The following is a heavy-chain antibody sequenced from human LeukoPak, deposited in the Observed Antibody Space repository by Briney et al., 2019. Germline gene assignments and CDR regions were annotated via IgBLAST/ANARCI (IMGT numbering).Heavy chain of an antibody. D-gene: IGHD2-2*01. CDR1: GFTFSSYA. CDR2: ISYDGSNK. Sequence: GGSLRLSCAASGFTFSSYAMHWVRQASGRGLEWVAVISYDGSNKYYADSVKGRFTIARDNSKNTLYLQMNSLRAEDTAVYYCARDEARYCSSTSCYGLFYWGQGTLVTVSS. V-gene: IGHV3-30*04. J-gene: IGHJ4*02. CDR3: ARDEARYCSSTSCYGLFY.